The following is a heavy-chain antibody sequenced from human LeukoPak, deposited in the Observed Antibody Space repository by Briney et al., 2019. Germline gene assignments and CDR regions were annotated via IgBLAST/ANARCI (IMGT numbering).Heavy chain of an antibody. V-gene: IGHV3-7*05. J-gene: IGHJ4*02. CDR1: EFTFNRYW. D-gene: IGHD5-18*01. CDR3: TKDKSRGVGYTYGFDY. Sequence: GGSLRLSCAASEFTFNRYWMSWVRQAPGKGLEWVANIKHDGSEAHYVDSVKGRFTISRDNSKNSLYLQMNSLRVEDTALYYCTKDKSRGVGYTYGFDYWGQGTLVTVSS. CDR2: IKHDGSEA.